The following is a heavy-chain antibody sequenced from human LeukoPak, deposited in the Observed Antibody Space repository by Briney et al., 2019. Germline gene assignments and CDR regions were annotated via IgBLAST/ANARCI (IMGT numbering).Heavy chain of an antibody. CDR3: ARGLKRDYYMDV. J-gene: IGHJ6*03. V-gene: IGHV4-38-2*02. CDR1: GYSISSDYY. CDR2: VSHSGST. Sequence: SETLSLTCTVSGYSISSDYYWGWIRQPPGKGLEWIASVSHSGSTYYNPSLKSRVTISVDTSKNQFSLKVTSVTAADTALYYCARGLKRDYYMDVWGKGTTVIVSS.